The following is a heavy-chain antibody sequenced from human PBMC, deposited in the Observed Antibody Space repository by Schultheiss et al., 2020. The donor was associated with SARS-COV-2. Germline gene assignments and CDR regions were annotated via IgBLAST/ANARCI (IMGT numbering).Heavy chain of an antibody. V-gene: IGHV3-33*06. CDR2: IWYDGSNK. D-gene: IGHD3-10*01. Sequence: GGSLRLSCAASGFTFSSYAMHWVRQAPGKGLEWVAVIWYDGSNKYYADSVKGRFTISRDDSRNTLYLQMNSLTVEDTAMYYCAKDKPRGIIFFRHYFDDWGQGTQVTVSS. CDR3: AKDKPRGIIFFRHYFDD. J-gene: IGHJ4*02. CDR1: GFTFSSYA.